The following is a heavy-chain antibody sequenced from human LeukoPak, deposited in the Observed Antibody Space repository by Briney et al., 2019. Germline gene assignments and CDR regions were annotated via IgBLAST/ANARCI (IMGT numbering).Heavy chain of an antibody. D-gene: IGHD6-25*01. CDR3: ARFRAATAFDI. V-gene: IGHV3-7*01. CDR1: GFTFSSYW. J-gene: IGHJ3*02. Sequence: PGGSLRLSRAASGFTFSSYWMSWVREAPGKGLDWVANIKQDGSEKYYVDSVKGRFTISRDNAKNSLYLQMNCLRAEDTAVYYCARFRAATAFDIWGQGTMVTVSS. CDR2: IKQDGSEK.